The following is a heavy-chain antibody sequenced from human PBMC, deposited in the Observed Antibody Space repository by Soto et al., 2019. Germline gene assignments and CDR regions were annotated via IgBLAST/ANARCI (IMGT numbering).Heavy chain of an antibody. CDR1: GFTFSNYA. CDR2: ISNSGGST. J-gene: IGHJ4*02. D-gene: IGHD3-16*02. Sequence: GGSLRLSCAASGFTFSNYAMSWVRQAPGKGLEWVSGISNSGGSTNYADSVKGRFTISRDNSKNTLSLQMNTLRAEDTAVYYCARALTFGGVIVPFDYWGQGTLVTVSS. V-gene: IGHV3-23*01. CDR3: ARALTFGGVIVPFDY.